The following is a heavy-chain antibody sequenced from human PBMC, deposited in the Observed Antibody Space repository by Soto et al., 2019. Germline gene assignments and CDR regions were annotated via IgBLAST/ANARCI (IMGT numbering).Heavy chain of an antibody. J-gene: IGHJ6*03. CDR1: GFTFSDYY. Sequence: GGSLRLSCAASGFTFSDYYMSWIRQAPGKGLEWVSYISSSGSTIYYADSVKGRFTISRDNAKNSLYLQMNSLRAEDTAVYYCARGREPYDSPEGGYYYYYMDVWGKGTTVTVSS. CDR3: ARGREPYDSPEGGYYYYYMDV. V-gene: IGHV3-11*01. D-gene: IGHD3-3*01. CDR2: ISSSGSTI.